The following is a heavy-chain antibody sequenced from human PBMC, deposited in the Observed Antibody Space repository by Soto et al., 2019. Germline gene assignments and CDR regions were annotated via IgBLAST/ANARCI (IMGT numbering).Heavy chain of an antibody. CDR1: GYTFSSYG. J-gene: IGHJ4*02. CDR3: ARDNELFDY. Sequence: QVQLVQCGAEVKRPGASVKVSCKASGYTFSSYGISWVRQAPGQGLEWMGWISTYNDNTNYARKLQGRVTMTRDTSTSTAYMEVRSLRSDDTAVYYCARDNELFDYWGQGTLVTVSS. CDR2: ISTYNDNT. V-gene: IGHV1-18*01. D-gene: IGHD1-1*01.